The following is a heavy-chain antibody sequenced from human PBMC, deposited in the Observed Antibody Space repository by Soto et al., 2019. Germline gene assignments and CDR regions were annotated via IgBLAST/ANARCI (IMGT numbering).Heavy chain of an antibody. V-gene: IGHV3-30*03. D-gene: IGHD6-13*01. J-gene: IGHJ1*01. CDR2: ISYDGSNK. Sequence: QVQLVESGGGVVQPGRSLRLSCAASGFTFSSYGMHWVRQAPGKGLEWVAVISYDGSNKYYADSVKGRFTISRDNSKNTLYLQMNSLRAEDTAVYYCATDRQQQLVRGYFQHWGQGTLVTVSS. CDR3: ATDRQQQLVRGYFQH. CDR1: GFTFSSYG.